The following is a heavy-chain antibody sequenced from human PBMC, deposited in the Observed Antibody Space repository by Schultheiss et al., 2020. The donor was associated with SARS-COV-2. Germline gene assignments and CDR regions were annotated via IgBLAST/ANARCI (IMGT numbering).Heavy chain of an antibody. CDR3: ARGGYCSSTRCPGRNWFDP. D-gene: IGHD2-2*01. CDR1: TLLFTHYV. CDR2: ISSSGSTI. Sequence: GESLKISWAASTLLFTHYVIDWVRQAPGKGLEWVSYISSSGSTIYYADSVKGRFTISRDNAKNSLYLQMNSLRAEDTAVYYCARGGYCSSTRCPGRNWFDPWGQGTLVTVSS. V-gene: IGHV3-48*03. J-gene: IGHJ5*02.